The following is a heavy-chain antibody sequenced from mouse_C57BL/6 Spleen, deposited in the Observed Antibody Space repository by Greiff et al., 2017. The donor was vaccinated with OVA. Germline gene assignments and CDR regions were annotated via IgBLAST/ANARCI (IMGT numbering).Heavy chain of an antibody. Sequence: QVQLQQSGAELMKPGASVKLSCKATGYTFTGYWIEWVKQRPGHGLEWIGEILPGSGSTNYNEKFKGKATFTADTSSNTAYMQLSILTTEDAAISYCVCATGVAYYFDYWGQGTTLTVSS. CDR1: GYTFTGYW. J-gene: IGHJ2*01. CDR3: VCATGVAYYFDY. CDR2: ILPGSGST. D-gene: IGHD1-1*01. V-gene: IGHV1-9*01.